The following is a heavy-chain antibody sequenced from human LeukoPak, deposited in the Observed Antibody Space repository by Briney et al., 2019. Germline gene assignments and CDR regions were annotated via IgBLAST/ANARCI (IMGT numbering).Heavy chain of an antibody. D-gene: IGHD5-18*01. Sequence: KSSETLSLTCTVSGGSISSYYWSWIRQPPGKGLEWIGYIYYSGSTNYNPSLKSRVTISVDTSKNQFSLKLSSVTAADTAVYYCARVPFTAEYSYGYRNPDSWFDPWGQGTLVTVSS. CDR3: ARVPFTAEYSYGYRNPDSWFDP. CDR1: GGSISSYY. J-gene: IGHJ5*02. V-gene: IGHV4-59*01. CDR2: IYYSGST.